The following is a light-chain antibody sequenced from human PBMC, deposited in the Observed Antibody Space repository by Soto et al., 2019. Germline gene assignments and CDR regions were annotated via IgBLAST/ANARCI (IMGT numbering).Light chain of an antibody. J-gene: IGKJ4*01. V-gene: IGKV1-9*01. CDR3: LQLNAYPLT. CDR1: QGISSY. CDR2: AAS. Sequence: IQLTQSPSFLSASVGDRVTITCRASQGISSYLAWYQQKPGKPSELLIYAASTLQSGVPSRFGGSGSGTEFTPTISSLQPVASATYYCLQLNAYPLTFGGGTKVDIK.